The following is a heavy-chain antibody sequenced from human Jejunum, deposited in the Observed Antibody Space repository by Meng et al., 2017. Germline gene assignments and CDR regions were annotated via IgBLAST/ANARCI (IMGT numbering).Heavy chain of an antibody. CDR3: AYERTNSYYFDY. Sequence: QDLQQQAGPGLLKPSQTLALTCAISGDSVSSNSAAWSWIRQSPSRGLEWLGRTYYRSKWYNDYAISVKGRITINPDTSKNQFSLQLNSVTPEDTAVYYCAYERTNSYYFDYWGQGTLVTVSS. CDR1: GDSVSSNSAA. D-gene: IGHD2-8*01. J-gene: IGHJ4*02. V-gene: IGHV6-1*01. CDR2: TYYRSKWYN.